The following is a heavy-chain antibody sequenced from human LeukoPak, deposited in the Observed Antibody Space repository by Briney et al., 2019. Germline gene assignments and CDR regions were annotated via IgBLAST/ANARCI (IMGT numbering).Heavy chain of an antibody. CDR3: ARDFSRLVVAGQNDAFDI. D-gene: IGHD6-19*01. V-gene: IGHV4-4*07. J-gene: IGHJ3*02. CDR2: IYTSGST. CDR1: GGSIGGYY. Sequence: SETLSLTCTVSGGSIGGYYWSWIRQPAGRGLEWIGRIYTSGSTNYNPSLKSRVTMSVDTSKNQFSLKLSSVTAADTAVYYCARDFSRLVVAGQNDAFDIWGQGTMVTVSS.